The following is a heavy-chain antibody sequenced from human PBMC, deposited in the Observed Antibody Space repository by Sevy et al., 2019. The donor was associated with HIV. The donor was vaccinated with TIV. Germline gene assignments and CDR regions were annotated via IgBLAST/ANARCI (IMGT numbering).Heavy chain of an antibody. CDR1: GFTFSGYG. J-gene: IGHJ4*02. Sequence: GGCLRLSCAASGFTFSGYGMHWVRQAPGKGLEWITVIWYDGSHKYYVDSVKGRFTISRDNSKNTLYLQMNSLRAEDTAVYYCLTNRRWSDSGTYYYDFDYWGQGTLVTVSS. D-gene: IGHD3-22*01. CDR2: IWYDGSHK. CDR3: LTNRRWSDSGTYYYDFDY. V-gene: IGHV3-33*01.